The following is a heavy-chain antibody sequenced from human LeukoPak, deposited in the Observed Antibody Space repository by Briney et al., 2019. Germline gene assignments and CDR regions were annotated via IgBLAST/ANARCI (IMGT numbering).Heavy chain of an antibody. D-gene: IGHD1-1*01. V-gene: IGHV3-11*01. CDR3: ARSGTQRGTY. J-gene: IGHJ4*02. CDR1: GFTFSDYQ. Sequence: GGSLRLSCAASGFTFSDYQVSWIRQAPGKGLGWVSYISSSGNTIYYADSVKGRFTISRDNAKNSLDLQMNSLRAEDTAVYYCARSGTQRGTYWGQGTLVTVSS. CDR2: ISSSGNTI.